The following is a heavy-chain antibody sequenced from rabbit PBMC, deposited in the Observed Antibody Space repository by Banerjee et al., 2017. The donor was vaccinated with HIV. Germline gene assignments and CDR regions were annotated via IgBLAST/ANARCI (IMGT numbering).Heavy chain of an antibody. CDR2: IHGSDGNT. Sequence: QSLEESGGDLFQPAESLTPTCTASGFSSIGSYWICWVRQAPGKGLEWFACIHGSDGNTYYASWVNGRFTISKTSSTTVTLQMTSLTAADTATYFCARGGVYLDLWGQGTLVTVS. CDR3: ARGGVYLDL. V-gene: IGHV1S40*01. D-gene: IGHD3-1*01. CDR1: GFSSIGSYW. J-gene: IGHJ4*01.